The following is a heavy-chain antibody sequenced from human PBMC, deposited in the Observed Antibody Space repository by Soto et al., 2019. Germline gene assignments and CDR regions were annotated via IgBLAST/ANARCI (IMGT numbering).Heavy chain of an antibody. CDR2: IKSKADGGTT. Sequence: EVQLVESGGGLVKPGGSLRLCCAASGFTSSNAWMTWVRQAPGKGLEWVGRIKSKADGGTTYYAAPVNGRFTISRDDSKNVVCLQMNSLKTEDTVVYYCTSTGTIDYWGQGTLVTVSS. J-gene: IGHJ4*02. CDR3: TSTGTIDY. CDR1: GFTSSNAW. V-gene: IGHV3-15*01. D-gene: IGHD1-1*01.